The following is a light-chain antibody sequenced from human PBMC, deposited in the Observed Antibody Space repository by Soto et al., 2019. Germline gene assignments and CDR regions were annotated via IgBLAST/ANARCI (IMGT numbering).Light chain of an antibody. CDR3: QEYNNWHPIT. Sequence: EIVLTQSPGTLSLSPGERATLSCRASQKISSTVLAWYQQKPGQAPRLLIYGASSRTTGIPDRFSGSGSGTEFTLTITSLQSEDFAVYYCQEYNNWHPITFGGGTKVDIK. CDR2: GAS. CDR1: QKISST. V-gene: IGKV3D-15*01. J-gene: IGKJ4*01.